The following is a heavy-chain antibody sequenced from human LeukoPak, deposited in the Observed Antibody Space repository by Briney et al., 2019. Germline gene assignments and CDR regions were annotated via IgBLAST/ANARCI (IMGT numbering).Heavy chain of an antibody. CDR3: ARASAYYYDSSGYYPLDL. CDR1: GFTFSDYY. CDR2: ISSSGSTI. V-gene: IGHV3-11*01. J-gene: IGHJ2*01. D-gene: IGHD3-22*01. Sequence: GWSLRLSCAASGFTFSDYYMSWIRQAPGKGLEWVSYISSSGSTIYYADSVKGRFTISRDNAKNSLYLQMNSLRAEDTAVYYCARASAYYYDSSGYYPLDLWGRGTLVTVSS.